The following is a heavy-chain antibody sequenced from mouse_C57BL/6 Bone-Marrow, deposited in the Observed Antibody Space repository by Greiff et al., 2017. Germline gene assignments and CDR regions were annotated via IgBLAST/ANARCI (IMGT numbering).Heavy chain of an antibody. CDR3: ASSTFFAY. CDR2: IYPRSGNT. CDR1: GYTFTSYG. J-gene: IGHJ3*01. V-gene: IGHV1-81*01. Sequence: VKLMESGAELARPGASVKLSCTASGYTFTSYGISWVKQRPGQGLEWIGEIYPRSGNTYYNEKFKGKATLTADKSSSTAYMELRSLASADSSVYFCASSTFFAYWGQGTLVTVSA.